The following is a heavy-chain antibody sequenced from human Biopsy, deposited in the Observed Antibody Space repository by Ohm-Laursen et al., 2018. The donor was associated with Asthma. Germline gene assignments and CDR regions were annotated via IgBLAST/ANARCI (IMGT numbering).Heavy chain of an antibody. V-gene: IGHV4-39*01. CDR1: GGSISNSNYY. Sequence: SETLSFTCTVSGGSISNSNYYWGWIRQSPGKGLEWIGSLHYSGSPYHTFYNPSLESRVTISLDASKNEFSLRLTYVTAADTAQYYCVGQSGYRSGWPKLLFVYYGMDVWGPGTTVTVSS. CDR2: LHYSGSPYHT. J-gene: IGHJ6*02. CDR3: VGQSGYRSGWPKLLFVYYGMDV. D-gene: IGHD6-19*01.